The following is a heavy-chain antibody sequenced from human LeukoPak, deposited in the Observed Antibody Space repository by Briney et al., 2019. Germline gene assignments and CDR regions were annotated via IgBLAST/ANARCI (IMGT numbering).Heavy chain of an antibody. J-gene: IGHJ2*01. CDR3: ARSTYYNILTGYYGYFDL. D-gene: IGHD3-9*01. V-gene: IGHV4-59*04. CDR2: IYYSGTT. CDR1: GGSISSFY. Sequence: PSETLSLTCTVSGGSISSFYWSWIRQPPGKGLEWIGNIYYSGTTYYNPSLKSRVTMSVDTSKNQFSLKLSSVTAVDTAVYYCARSTYYNILTGYYGYFDLWGRGTLVTVSS.